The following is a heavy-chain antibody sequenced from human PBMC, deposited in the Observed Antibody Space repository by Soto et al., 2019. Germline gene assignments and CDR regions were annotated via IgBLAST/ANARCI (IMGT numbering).Heavy chain of an antibody. Sequence: ASVKVSCKASGYTFTGYYMHWVRQAPGQGLEWMGWINPNSGGTNYAQKFQGRVTMTRDTSISTAYMELSRLSSDDTAVYYCARGIMITFGGVIVIPTPDFDYWGQGTLVTVSS. J-gene: IGHJ4*02. CDR3: ARGIMITFGGVIVIPTPDFDY. CDR2: INPNSGGT. D-gene: IGHD3-16*02. CDR1: GYTFTGYY. V-gene: IGHV1-2*02.